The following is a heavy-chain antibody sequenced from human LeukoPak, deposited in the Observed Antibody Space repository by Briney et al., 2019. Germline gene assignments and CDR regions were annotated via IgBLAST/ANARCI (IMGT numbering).Heavy chain of an antibody. Sequence: HPGGSLRLSCAASGFTFSSYWMSWVRQAPGKGLERVANIKQDGSEKYYVDSVKGRFTISRDNAKNSLYLQMNSLRAEDTAVYYCARDSSYYDSSGYYHPDYFDYWGQGTLVTVSS. J-gene: IGHJ4*02. CDR3: ARDSSYYDSSGYYHPDYFDY. CDR2: IKQDGSEK. V-gene: IGHV3-7*01. D-gene: IGHD3-22*01. CDR1: GFTFSSYW.